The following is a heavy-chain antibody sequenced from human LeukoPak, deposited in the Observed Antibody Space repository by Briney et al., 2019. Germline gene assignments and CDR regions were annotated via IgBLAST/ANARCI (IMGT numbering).Heavy chain of an antibody. J-gene: IGHJ4*02. D-gene: IGHD5-18*01. CDR1: GFTFGGYA. CDR3: TRAVWIQLWVEFDY. Sequence: GGSLRLSCTASGFTFGGYAMNWVRQAPGKGLEWVGFIRSKAYGGTTEYAASVKGRFAISRDDSKSIAYMQMNSVKTEDTAVYYCTRAVWIQLWVEFDYWGQGTLVTVSS. CDR2: IRSKAYGGTT. V-gene: IGHV3-49*04.